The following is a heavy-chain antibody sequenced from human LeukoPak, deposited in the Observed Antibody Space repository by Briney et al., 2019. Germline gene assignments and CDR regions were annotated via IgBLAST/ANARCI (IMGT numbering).Heavy chain of an antibody. CDR1: GGSFIGYY. Sequence: SETLSLTCAVHGGSFIGYYWTWIRQPPGKGLEWIGERNYSGGTKYTPSLESRVTISVDMSKNQFSLNLKSVTAADTAMYYCASSDYGDLSYWGQGTLVTVSS. D-gene: IGHD4-17*01. CDR2: RNYSGGT. V-gene: IGHV4-34*01. CDR3: ASSDYGDLSY. J-gene: IGHJ4*02.